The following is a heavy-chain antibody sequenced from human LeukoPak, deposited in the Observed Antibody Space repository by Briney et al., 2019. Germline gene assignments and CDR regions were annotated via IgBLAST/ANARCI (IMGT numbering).Heavy chain of an antibody. J-gene: IGHJ6*03. D-gene: IGHD2-15*01. CDR3: VRDVSSWVVSYYMDG. V-gene: IGHV3-74*01. CDR1: GFTFSSYW. CDR2: INSDGSTT. Sequence: GGSLRLSCATSGFTFSSYWMHWVRQAPGKGLVWVSRINSDGSTTTYADSVKGRFTISRDNAKNMVYLQMNSLRAEDTAVYYCVRDVSSWVVSYYMDGWGKGTTVTVSS.